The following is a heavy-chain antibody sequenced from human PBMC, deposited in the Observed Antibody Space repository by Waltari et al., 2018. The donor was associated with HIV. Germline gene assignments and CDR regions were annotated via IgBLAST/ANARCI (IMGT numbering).Heavy chain of an antibody. CDR2: IYYSGST. Sequence: QLQLQESGPGLVKPSETLSLTCTVSGGSISSTYHYWGWIRQPPGKGLGWIGSIYYSGSTYYNPSLKSRVTISVDTSKNQFSLKLGSVTAADTAVYYCARLEGLRGGDLIDSWGQGTLVTVSS. D-gene: IGHD2-21*02. V-gene: IGHV4-39*01. CDR3: ARLEGLRGGDLIDS. J-gene: IGHJ4*02. CDR1: GGSISSTYHY.